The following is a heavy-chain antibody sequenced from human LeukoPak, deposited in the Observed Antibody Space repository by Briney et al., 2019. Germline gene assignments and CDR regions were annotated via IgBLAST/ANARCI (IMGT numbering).Heavy chain of an antibody. J-gene: IGHJ6*03. D-gene: IGHD1-14*01. CDR1: GGTFSSYA. V-gene: IGHV1-69*06. CDR2: IIPIFGTA. Sequence: SVKVSCKASGGTFSSYAISWVRQAPGQGLEWMGGIIPIFGTANYAQKFQGRVTITADKSTSTAYMELSSLRSEDTAVYYCARDGRNNYYYYYMDVWGKGTTVTVSS. CDR3: ARDGRNNYYYYYMDV.